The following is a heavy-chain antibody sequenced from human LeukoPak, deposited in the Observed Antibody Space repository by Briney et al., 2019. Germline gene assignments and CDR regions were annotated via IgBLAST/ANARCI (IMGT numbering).Heavy chain of an antibody. Sequence: ASVKVSCKASGYTFIGYYIHWVRQAPGQGLEWMGCINPKTGGPNYAQTFQGRVTMTRDTPITTAYMELSGLTSDGSAVYYCAKDYGFYTFDMWGQGTMVTVSS. CDR3: AKDYGFYTFDM. D-gene: IGHD4-17*01. CDR1: GYTFIGYY. V-gene: IGHV1-2*02. CDR2: INPKTGGP. J-gene: IGHJ3*02.